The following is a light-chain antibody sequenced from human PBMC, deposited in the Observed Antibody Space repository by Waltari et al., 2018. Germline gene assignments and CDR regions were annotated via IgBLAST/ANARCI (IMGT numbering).Light chain of an antibody. Sequence: DIQMTQSPSSLSASLGDRVTITCRASQSIRTYLNWFQRQPGQAQKLLIYAASSLQSGVPSRFRGSGSGTDFTLTITSLQPEDFATYYCHQTFSHPRPSFGQGTKVDI. CDR1: QSIRTY. CDR2: AAS. J-gene: IGKJ2*01. V-gene: IGKV1-39*01. CDR3: HQTFSHPRPS.